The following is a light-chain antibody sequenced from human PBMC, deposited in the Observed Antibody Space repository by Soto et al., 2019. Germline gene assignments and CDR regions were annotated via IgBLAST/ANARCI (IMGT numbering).Light chain of an antibody. V-gene: IGKV1-39*01. Sequence: DIQMTQSPSSLSASVGDRVTITCRASQSISNFLYWYQQTPGRAPQLLIYDASYLQSGVPSRFSGSGSGTDFTLTISSLQPEDFATYYCQQSYSTPRTFGPGTKVDIK. CDR3: QQSYSTPRT. CDR1: QSISNF. J-gene: IGKJ1*01. CDR2: DAS.